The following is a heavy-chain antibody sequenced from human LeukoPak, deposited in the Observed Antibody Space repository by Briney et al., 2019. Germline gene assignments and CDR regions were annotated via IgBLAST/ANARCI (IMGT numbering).Heavy chain of an antibody. Sequence: PSQTLSLTCTVSGGSISSGAYYWSWIRQPPGKALEWLARIDWDDDKYYSTSLKTRLTISKDTSKNQVVLTMTNMDPVDTATYYCARIAVDNNLNLRYDSSGNDAFDIWGQGTMVTVSS. CDR2: IDWDDDK. CDR3: ARIAVDNNLNLRYDSSGNDAFDI. V-gene: IGHV2-70*11. D-gene: IGHD3-22*01. J-gene: IGHJ3*02. CDR1: GGSISSGAYY.